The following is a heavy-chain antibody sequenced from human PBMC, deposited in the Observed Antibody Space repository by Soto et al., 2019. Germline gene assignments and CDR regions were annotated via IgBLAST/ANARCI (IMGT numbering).Heavy chain of an antibody. D-gene: IGHD2-2*02. CDR2: IWYDGSNK. J-gene: IGHJ6*02. CDR1: GFTFSTYG. Sequence: QVQLVESGGGVVQPGRSLRLSCAASGFTFSTYGMHWVRQAPGKGLEWVAVIWYDGSNKYYADSVKGRFTISRDNSXXTLYLQMNSLRAEDTAVYYCARECRSGVPAAIAYYYCGMDVWGQGTTVTVSS. V-gene: IGHV3-33*01. CDR3: ARECRSGVPAAIAYYYCGMDV.